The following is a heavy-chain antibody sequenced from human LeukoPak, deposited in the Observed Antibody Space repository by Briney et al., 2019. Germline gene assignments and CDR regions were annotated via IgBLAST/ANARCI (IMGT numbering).Heavy chain of an antibody. V-gene: IGHV3-21*01. D-gene: IGHD3-22*01. Sequence: GGSLRLSCAASGFTFSSYSMNWVRQAPGKGLKWVSSISSSSSYIYYADSVKGRFTISRDNAKNSLYLQMNSLRAEDTAVYYCARDPLYDSSGYSDYWGQGTLVTVSS. CDR1: GFTFSSYS. J-gene: IGHJ4*02. CDR3: ARDPLYDSSGYSDY. CDR2: ISSSSSYI.